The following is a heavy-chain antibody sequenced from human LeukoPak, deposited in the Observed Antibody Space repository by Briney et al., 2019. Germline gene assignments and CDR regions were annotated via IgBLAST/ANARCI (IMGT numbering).Heavy chain of an antibody. D-gene: IGHD5-18*01. V-gene: IGHV1-69*06. J-gene: IGHJ4*02. CDR2: ITPIFGTA. Sequence: SVKVSCKASGGTFSNYAINWLRQAPGQGLEWMGGITPIFGTANYLQKFQGRVTITADKSTSTAYMELSRLRSEDTAIYYCARASSDDTAMATPFAYWGQGTLVTVSS. CDR3: ARASSDDTAMATPFAY. CDR1: GGTFSNYA.